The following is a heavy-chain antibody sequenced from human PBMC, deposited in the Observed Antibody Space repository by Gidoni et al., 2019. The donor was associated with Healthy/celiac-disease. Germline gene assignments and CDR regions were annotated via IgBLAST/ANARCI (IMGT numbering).Heavy chain of an antibody. CDR1: GYTFTGYS. J-gene: IGHJ3*02. D-gene: IGHD3-22*01. Sequence: QVQLVQSGAEVKKPGASVKVSCKASGYTFTGYSMHWVRQAPGQGLEWMGWINPNSGGTNYAQKFQGWVTMTRDTSISTAYMELSRLRSDDTAVYYCARVDRDYYDSSGYFQRGVAFDIWGQGTMVTVSS. CDR3: ARVDRDYYDSSGYFQRGVAFDI. CDR2: INPNSGGT. V-gene: IGHV1-2*04.